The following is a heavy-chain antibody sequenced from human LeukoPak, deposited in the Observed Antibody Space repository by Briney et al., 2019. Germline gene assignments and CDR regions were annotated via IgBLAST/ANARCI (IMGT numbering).Heavy chain of an antibody. V-gene: IGHV1-69*01. J-gene: IGHJ5*02. CDR3: ASGSNYVEFDP. Sequence: ASVKVSCKASGGTFSSYAISWVRQAPEQGLEWMGGIIPIFGTANYAQKFQGRVTITADESTSTAYMELSSLRSEDAAVYYCASGSNYVEFDPWGQGTLVTVSS. CDR2: IIPIFGTA. D-gene: IGHD4-11*01. CDR1: GGTFSSYA.